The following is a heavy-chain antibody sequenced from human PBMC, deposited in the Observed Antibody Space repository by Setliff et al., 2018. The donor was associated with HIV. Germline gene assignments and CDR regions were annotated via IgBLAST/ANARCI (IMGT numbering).Heavy chain of an antibody. D-gene: IGHD5-18*01. V-gene: IGHV4-4*09. CDR1: GDSISTDY. CDR3: ARRWGIRGYSS. CDR2: IYNSAST. Sequence: SETLSLTCTVSGDSISTDYWTWIRQPPGKGLEWIGYIYNSASTNYNPSLKSRVTISVDTSKNQFSLKLYSVTAADTSVYYCARRWGIRGYSSWGQGTLVTVSS. J-gene: IGHJ5*02.